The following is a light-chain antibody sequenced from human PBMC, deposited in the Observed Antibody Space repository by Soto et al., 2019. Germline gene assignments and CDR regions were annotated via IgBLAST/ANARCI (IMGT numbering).Light chain of an antibody. V-gene: IGKV3-20*01. CDR1: QTVRSN. Sequence: ETVLTHSPGTLSFSPWERSTLYGRASQTVRSNLACYQQKPGQAPNLLIYGAFTRATGIPARFSGSGSGTDFTLGISRLEPEDFAVYYCQQYSSLWTFGQGTKVDIK. CDR2: GAF. CDR3: QQYSSLWT. J-gene: IGKJ1*01.